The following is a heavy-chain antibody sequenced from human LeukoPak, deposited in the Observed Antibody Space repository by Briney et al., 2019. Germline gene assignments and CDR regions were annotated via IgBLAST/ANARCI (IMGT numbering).Heavy chain of an antibody. CDR2: ISYNGIT. D-gene: IGHD3-16*01. J-gene: IGHJ5*02. V-gene: IGHV4-38-2*02. CDR3: AREGAAPGIDP. Sequence: PSETLSLTCTVSGYSIISGFSWGWFRQSPGKVLEWLGAISYNGITDYNPSLKSRVTISRDTSKNQFSLWLTSVTAADTALYYCAREGAAPGIDPWGQGTLVTVSS. CDR1: GYSIISGFS.